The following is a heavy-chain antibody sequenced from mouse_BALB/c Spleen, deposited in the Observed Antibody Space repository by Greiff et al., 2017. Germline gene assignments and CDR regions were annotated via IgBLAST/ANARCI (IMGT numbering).Heavy chain of an antibody. CDR3: ARGGRGYYFDY. Sequence: DVMLVESGGGLVKPGGSLKLSCAASGFTFSSYAMSWVRQTPEKRLEWVASISSGGSTYYPDSVKGRFTISRDNARNILYLQMSSLRSEDTAMYYCARGGRGYYFDYWGQGTTLTVSS. V-gene: IGHV5-6-5*01. J-gene: IGHJ2*01. D-gene: IGHD3-3*01. CDR2: ISSGGST. CDR1: GFTFSSYA.